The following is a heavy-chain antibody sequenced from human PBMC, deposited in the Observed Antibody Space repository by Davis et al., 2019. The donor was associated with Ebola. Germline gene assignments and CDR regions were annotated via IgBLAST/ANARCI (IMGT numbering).Heavy chain of an antibody. Sequence: GESLKISCAASGFTFSSYGMHWVRQAPGKGLEWVAFIRYDGSNKYYADSVKGRFTISRDNAKNSLYLQMNSLRAEDTAVYYCARGTVGMYDDHYYYGMDVWGKGTTVTVSS. CDR2: IRYDGSNK. J-gene: IGHJ6*04. D-gene: IGHD3-3*01. V-gene: IGHV3-30*02. CDR1: GFTFSSYG. CDR3: ARGTVGMYDDHYYYGMDV.